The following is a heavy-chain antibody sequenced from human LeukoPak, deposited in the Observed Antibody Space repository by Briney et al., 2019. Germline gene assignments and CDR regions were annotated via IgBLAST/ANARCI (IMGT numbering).Heavy chain of an antibody. J-gene: IGHJ4*02. D-gene: IGHD3-10*01. V-gene: IGHV3-48*01. CDR2: ISPSTGII. CDR3: AREVMVRGFDY. Sequence: GGSLRLSCAVSGFTFSSYNMGWVRQAPGKGLEWVSHISPSTGIIYYADSVKGRFTISSDNAKNSLYLQMNSLRAEDTAVYYCAREVMVRGFDYWGQGILVTVSS. CDR1: GFTFSSYN.